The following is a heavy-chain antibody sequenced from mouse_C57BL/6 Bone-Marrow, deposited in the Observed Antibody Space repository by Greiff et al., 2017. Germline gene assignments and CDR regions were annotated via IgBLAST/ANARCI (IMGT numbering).Heavy chain of an antibody. Sequence: QVQLQQSGAELARPGALVKLSCKASGYTFTSYGISWVKQRTGQGLEWIGEIYPRSGNTYYNEKFKGKATLTADKSSSTAYMELRSLTSEDSAVYFCALLPFLPWFAYWGQGTLVTVSA. D-gene: IGHD2-1*01. CDR1: GYTFTSYG. CDR2: IYPRSGNT. V-gene: IGHV1-81*01. J-gene: IGHJ3*01. CDR3: ALLPFLPWFAY.